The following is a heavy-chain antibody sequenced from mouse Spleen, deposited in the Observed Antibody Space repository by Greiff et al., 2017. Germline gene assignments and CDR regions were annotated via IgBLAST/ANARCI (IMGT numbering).Heavy chain of an antibody. CDR3: ASLVSGAY. CDR2: ISSGGSYT. Sequence: EVQVVESGGGLVKPGGSLKLSCAASGFTFSSYAMSWVRQSPEKRLEWVAEISSGGSYTYYPDTVTGRFTISRDNAKNTLYLEMSSLRSEDTAMYYCASLVSGAYWGQGTLVTVSA. D-gene: IGHD2-10*02. J-gene: IGHJ3*01. V-gene: IGHV5-9-4*01. CDR1: GFTFSSYA.